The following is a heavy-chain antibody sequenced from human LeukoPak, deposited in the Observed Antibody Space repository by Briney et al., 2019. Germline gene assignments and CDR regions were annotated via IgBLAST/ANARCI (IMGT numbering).Heavy chain of an antibody. V-gene: IGHV4-59*01. D-gene: IGHD3-3*02. CDR3: ARGRPFLEWLLYLDC. Sequence: SETLSLTCTVSGGSIRSYYWTWIRQPPGKGLEWIGYIYYSGSTNYNPSLKSRATISVDTSKNQFSLKLSSVTAADTAVYYCARGRPFLEWLLYLDCWGQGTLVTVSS. CDR1: GGSIRSYY. CDR2: IYYSGST. J-gene: IGHJ4*02.